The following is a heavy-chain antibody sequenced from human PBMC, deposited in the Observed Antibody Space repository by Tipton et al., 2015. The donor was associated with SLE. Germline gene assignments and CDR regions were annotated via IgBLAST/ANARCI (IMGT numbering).Heavy chain of an antibody. V-gene: IGHV4-61*01. CDR3: ARAEYSAYDVPQFDL. CDR1: GGSISSGSFS. CDR2: VFYSGST. D-gene: IGHD5-12*01. J-gene: IGHJ4*02. Sequence: LRLSCAVSGGSISSGSFSWSWIRQPPGKGLEWIGYVFYSGSTNYNPSFRGRVTMSVDTSKIQFSLRLNSVTAADTAIYYCARAEYSAYDVPQFDLWGQGALVTVSS.